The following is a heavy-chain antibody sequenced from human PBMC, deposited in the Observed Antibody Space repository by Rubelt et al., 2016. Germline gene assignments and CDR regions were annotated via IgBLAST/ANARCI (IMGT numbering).Heavy chain of an antibody. V-gene: IGHV4-59*12. CDR2: IYYSGST. J-gene: IGHJ4*02. CDR1: GGSFSNYY. Sequence: QVQLQESGPGLVKPSETLSLTCTVSGGSFSNYYWSWIRQSPGKGLEWIGSIYYSGSTYYNPSLKSRVTISVDTSKNQFSLKLSSVTAADTAVYYCARDGVAADWGQGTLVTVSS. D-gene: IGHD3-3*01. CDR3: ARDGVAAD.